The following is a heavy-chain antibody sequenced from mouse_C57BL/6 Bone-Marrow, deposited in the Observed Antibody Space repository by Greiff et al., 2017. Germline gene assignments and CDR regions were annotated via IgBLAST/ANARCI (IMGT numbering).Heavy chain of an antibody. J-gene: IGHJ2*01. Sequence: EVKVVESGGGLVQPGGSMTLSCAASGFTFSDAWMGWVRQSPEKGLEWVAEIRNKANNHATYYAESVKGRFTISRDDSKSSVYLQMNSLRAEDTGICDCTVFDYWRQGTTLTVSS. V-gene: IGHV6-6*01. CDR3: TVFDY. CDR1: GFTFSDAW. CDR2: IRNKANNHAT.